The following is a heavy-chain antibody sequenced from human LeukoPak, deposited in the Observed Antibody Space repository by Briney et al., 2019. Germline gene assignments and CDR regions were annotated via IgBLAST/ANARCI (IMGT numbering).Heavy chain of an antibody. CDR1: GFTFSTNS. CDR2: ISSSSTI. J-gene: IGHJ6*02. V-gene: IGHV3-48*02. CDR3: ARDGVRGYYYYGMDV. Sequence: GGSLRLSCAASGFTFSTNSMNWVRQAPGKGLEWVSFISSSSTIYYADSVKGRFTISRDNAKNSLYLQMNSLRDEDTAVYYCARDGVRGYYYYGMDVWGQGTTVTVSS. D-gene: IGHD6-6*01.